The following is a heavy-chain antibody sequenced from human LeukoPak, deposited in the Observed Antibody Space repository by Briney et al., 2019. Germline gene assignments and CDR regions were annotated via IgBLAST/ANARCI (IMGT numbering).Heavy chain of an antibody. CDR3: ARLFYYDSSGYPDY. V-gene: IGHV4-59*08. CDR2: IYYRGST. CDR1: GASISSYY. J-gene: IGHJ4*02. Sequence: PSETLSLTCTVSGASISSYYWSWIRQPPGKGLEWSGYIYYRGSTNYYPSLKSRVTISVDTSKNQFSLNLSSVTAADTAVYYCARLFYYDSSGYPDYWGQGTLVSVSS. D-gene: IGHD3-22*01.